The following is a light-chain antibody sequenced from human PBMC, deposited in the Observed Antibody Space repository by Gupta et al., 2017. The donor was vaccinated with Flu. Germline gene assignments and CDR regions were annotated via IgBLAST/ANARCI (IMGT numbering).Light chain of an antibody. CDR3: LQHNTYPYT. Sequence: DVKMTQSPSYLSASVGDRVTITCRTSQGVRNDLAWYQQKPGKAPMRLIYAASSLQSGVPSRFSGSRSETEFTLTISSLQPEDFATYYCLQHNTYPYTFGQGTKLEIK. V-gene: IGKV1-17*01. CDR1: QGVRND. J-gene: IGKJ2*01. CDR2: AAS.